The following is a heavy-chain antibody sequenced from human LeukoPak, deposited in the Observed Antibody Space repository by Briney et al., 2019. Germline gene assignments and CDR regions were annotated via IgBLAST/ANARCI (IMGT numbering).Heavy chain of an antibody. CDR1: GYPFSSYY. Sequence: GASVKVSCKASGYPFSSYYMHWVRQAPGQGLEWMGIIYPGGGGTTYAQKFQGRVIMTSDKSATTVHMELSSLRSEDTAVYYCARESGSGSYSDRYFGYWGQGTLVTVSS. D-gene: IGHD3-10*01. CDR3: ARESGSGSYSDRYFGY. J-gene: IGHJ4*02. V-gene: IGHV1-46*01. CDR2: IYPGGGGT.